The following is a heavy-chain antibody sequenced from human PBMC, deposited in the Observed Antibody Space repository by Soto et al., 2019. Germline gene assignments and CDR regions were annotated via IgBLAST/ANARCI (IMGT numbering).Heavy chain of an antibody. D-gene: IGHD3-22*01. CDR2: IKSKTDGGTT. Sequence: GGSLRLSCAASGFTFSNAWMNWVRQAPGKGLEWVGRIKSKTDGGTTDYAAPVKGRFTISRDDSKNTLYLQMNSLKTEDTAVYYCTTGRGIVVVMETGDFDYWGQGTLVTVSS. V-gene: IGHV3-15*07. J-gene: IGHJ4*02. CDR3: TTGRGIVVVMETGDFDY. CDR1: GFTFSNAW.